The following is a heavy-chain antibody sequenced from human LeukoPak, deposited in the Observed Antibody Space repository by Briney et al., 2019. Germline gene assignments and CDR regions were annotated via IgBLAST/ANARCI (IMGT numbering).Heavy chain of an antibody. D-gene: IGHD5-12*01. Sequence: GASVKVSCKVSGYTLTELSMHWVRQAPGKGLEWMGGFDPEDGETIYAQKFQGRVTMTEDTSTDTAYMELSSLRSEDTAVYYCARGSGNSGYDPFDYWGQGTLVTVSS. CDR3: ARGSGNSGYDPFDY. J-gene: IGHJ4*02. V-gene: IGHV1-24*01. CDR1: GYTLTELS. CDR2: FDPEDGET.